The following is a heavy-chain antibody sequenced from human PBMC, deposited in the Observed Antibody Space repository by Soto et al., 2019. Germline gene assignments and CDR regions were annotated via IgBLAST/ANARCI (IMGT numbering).Heavy chain of an antibody. V-gene: IGHV3-13*01. Sequence: VGSLRLSCAASGFTFSSYDMHWDRQATGKGLEWVSAIGTAGDTYYPGAVKGRFTICRENAKNSLYLQMNSLRAGDTAVYYCARDDSGSYDYWGQGTLVTVSS. CDR3: ARDDSGSYDY. D-gene: IGHD1-26*01. CDR1: GFTFSSYD. J-gene: IGHJ4*02. CDR2: IGTAGDT.